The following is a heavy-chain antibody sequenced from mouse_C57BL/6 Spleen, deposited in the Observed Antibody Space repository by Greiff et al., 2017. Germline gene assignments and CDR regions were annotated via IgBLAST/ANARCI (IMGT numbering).Heavy chain of an antibody. V-gene: IGHV1-82*01. CDR1: GYAFSSSW. D-gene: IGHD4-1*02. J-gene: IGHJ4*01. CDR3: APTGFLYYAMDY. Sequence: QVQLQESGPELVKPGASVKISCKASGYAFSSSWMHWVKQRPGKGLEWIGRIYPGDGDTNYNGKFKGKATLTADKSSSTAYMQLSSLTSEDSAVXVGAPTGFLYYAMDYWGQGTSVTVSS. CDR2: IYPGDGDT.